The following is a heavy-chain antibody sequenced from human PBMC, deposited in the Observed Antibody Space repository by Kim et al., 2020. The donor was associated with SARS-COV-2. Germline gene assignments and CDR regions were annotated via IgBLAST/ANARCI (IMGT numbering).Heavy chain of an antibody. J-gene: IGHJ6*02. CDR1: GYTFTGYY. CDR2: INPNSGGT. V-gene: IGHV1-2*04. D-gene: IGHD6-13*01. CDR3: ARDRHSSSWYGRKYYYYGMDV. Sequence: ASVKVSCKASGYTFTGYYMHWVRQAPGQGLEWMGWINPNSGGTNYAQKFQGWVTMTRDTSISTAYMELSRLRSDDTAVYYCARDRHSSSWYGRKYYYYGMDVWGQGTTVTVSS.